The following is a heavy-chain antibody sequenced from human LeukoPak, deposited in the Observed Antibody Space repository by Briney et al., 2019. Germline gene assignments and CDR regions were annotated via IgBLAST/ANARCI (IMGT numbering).Heavy chain of an antibody. D-gene: IGHD6-19*01. CDR2: IYYSGST. CDR3: ARRGSGWYLDN. CDR1: GGSISSNSYY. V-gene: IGHV4-39*01. J-gene: IGHJ4*02. Sequence: SETLSLTCTVSGGSISSNSYYWGWIPQPPGKGLEWIGSIYYSGSTYYDPSLKSRVTMYVDTSKNQFSLNLSSVTAADTAVYYCARRGSGWYLDNWGQGTLVTVSS.